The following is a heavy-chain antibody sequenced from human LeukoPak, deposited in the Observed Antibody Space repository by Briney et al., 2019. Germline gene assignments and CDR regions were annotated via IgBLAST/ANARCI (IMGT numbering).Heavy chain of an antibody. CDR2: ISSSGSTI. CDR1: GFTFSSYE. CDR3: ARDSVGGSYYGTDY. D-gene: IGHD1-26*01. V-gene: IGHV3-48*03. Sequence: PGGSLRLSCAASGFTFSSYEMNWVRQAPGKGLEWVSYISSSGSTIYYADSVKGRFTISRDNAENSLYLQMNSLRAEDTAVYYCARDSVGGSYYGTDYWGQGTLVTVSS. J-gene: IGHJ4*02.